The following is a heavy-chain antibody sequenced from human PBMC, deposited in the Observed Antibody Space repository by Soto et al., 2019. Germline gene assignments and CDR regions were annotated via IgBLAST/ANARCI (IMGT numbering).Heavy chain of an antibody. Sequence: PSETLSLTCTVSGGSISSSSYYWGWIRQPPGKGLEWIGSIYYSGSTYYNPSLKSRVTISVDTSKNQFSLKLSSVTAADTAVYYCASHHTYGSHNDAFDIWGQGTMVTASS. V-gene: IGHV4-39*01. J-gene: IGHJ3*02. CDR2: IYYSGST. CDR3: ASHHTYGSHNDAFDI. D-gene: IGHD4-17*01. CDR1: GGSISSSSYY.